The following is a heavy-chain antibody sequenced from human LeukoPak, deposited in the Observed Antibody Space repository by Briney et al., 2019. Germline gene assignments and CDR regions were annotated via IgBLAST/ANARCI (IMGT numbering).Heavy chain of an antibody. CDR1: AFTFRPYA. V-gene: IGHV3-23*01. Sequence: PGGSLRLSCAASAFTFRPYAMIWVRQAPGKGLGWVSSVSGSGGSTYYADSVKGRFTISRDNSNNTLYLQMNSLRAEDTAVYYCAKGAASRGYTYVANWGQGTLVTVSS. D-gene: IGHD5-18*01. CDR3: AKGAASRGYTYVAN. J-gene: IGHJ4*02. CDR2: VSGSGGST.